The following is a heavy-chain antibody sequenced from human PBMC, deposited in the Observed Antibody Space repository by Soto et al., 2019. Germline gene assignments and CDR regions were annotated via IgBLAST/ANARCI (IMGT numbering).Heavy chain of an antibody. V-gene: IGHV1-69*12. Sequence: QVQLVQSGAEVKKPGSSVKVSCKASGGTFSIYAISWVRQSPGQGLEWMGGIIPIFGTANYAQKFQGRVTNTADESTSRAYVALSSMRAEDTAVYYCARDLTMTNDAFDIWGQGTMVTVSS. J-gene: IGHJ3*02. CDR2: IIPIFGTA. D-gene: IGHD3-22*01. CDR1: GGTFSIYA. CDR3: ARDLTMTNDAFDI.